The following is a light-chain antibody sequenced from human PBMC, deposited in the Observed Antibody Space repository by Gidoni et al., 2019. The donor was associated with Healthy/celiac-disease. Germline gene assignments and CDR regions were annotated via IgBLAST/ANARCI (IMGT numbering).Light chain of an antibody. CDR1: QSVSSN. J-gene: IGKJ4*01. CDR3: QQYNNWPLT. CDR2: GAS. Sequence: EIVMTQSPATLSVSPGERATLSCRASQSVSSNLAWYQQKPGQAPRLRIYGASTRATGIPAGFSGSGSGTEFTLTISSLQSEDFAVYCCQQYNNWPLTFGGGTKVEIK. V-gene: IGKV3-15*01.